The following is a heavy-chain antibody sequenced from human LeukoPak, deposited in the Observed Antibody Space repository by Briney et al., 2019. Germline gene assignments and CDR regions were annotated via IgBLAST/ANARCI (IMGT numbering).Heavy chain of an antibody. Sequence: SETLSLTCTVSGGSLNSYYWIWIRQPPGKGLEWIGYVHYSGTTKYNPSLKGRVTISVDTSKSQFSLKVSSVTAADTAVYYCARHENWGSTKGDSFYIWGQGKMVTVSS. CDR3: ARHENWGSTKGDSFYI. V-gene: IGHV4-59*08. D-gene: IGHD7-27*01. J-gene: IGHJ3*02. CDR1: GGSLNSYY. CDR2: VHYSGTT.